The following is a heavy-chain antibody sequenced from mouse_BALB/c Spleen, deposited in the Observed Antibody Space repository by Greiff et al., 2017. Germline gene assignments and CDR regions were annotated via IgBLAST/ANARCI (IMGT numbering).Heavy chain of an antibody. CDR1: GFTFSDYY. CDR2: ISDGGSYT. Sequence: EVNVVESGGGLVKPGGSLKLSCAASGFTFSDYYMYWVRQTPEKRLEWVATISDGGSYTYYPDSVKGRFTISRDNAKNNLYLQMSSLKSEDTAMYYCARGPYGNPFAYWGQGTLVTVSA. V-gene: IGHV5-4*02. D-gene: IGHD2-1*01. CDR3: ARGPYGNPFAY. J-gene: IGHJ3*01.